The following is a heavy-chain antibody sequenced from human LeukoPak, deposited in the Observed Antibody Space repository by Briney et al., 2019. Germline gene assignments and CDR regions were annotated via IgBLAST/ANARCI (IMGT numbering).Heavy chain of an antibody. Sequence: PGGSVRLSCAASGFTFSSYSMNWVRQAPGKGLEWVSYISSSSSTIYYADSVKGRFTISRDNAKNSLYLQMNSLRAEDTAVYYCARDPSPVDGYKGDYWGQGTLVTVSS. CDR3: ARDPSPVDGYKGDY. J-gene: IGHJ4*02. D-gene: IGHD5-24*01. CDR2: ISSSSSTI. CDR1: GFTFSSYS. V-gene: IGHV3-48*04.